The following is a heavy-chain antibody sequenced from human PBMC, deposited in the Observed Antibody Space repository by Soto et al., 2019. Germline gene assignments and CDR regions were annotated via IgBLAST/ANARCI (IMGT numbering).Heavy chain of an antibody. V-gene: IGHV4-39*01. Sequence: QLQLQESGPGLVKPSETLSLTCTVSGGSISSSSYYWGWIRQPPGKGLEWIGSIYYSGSTYYNPSLKSRVTISVDTSKNQFSLKLSSVTAADTAVYYCARHLSYGDYADYWGQGTLVTVSS. D-gene: IGHD4-17*01. J-gene: IGHJ4*02. CDR2: IYYSGST. CDR3: ARHLSYGDYADY. CDR1: GGSISSSSYY.